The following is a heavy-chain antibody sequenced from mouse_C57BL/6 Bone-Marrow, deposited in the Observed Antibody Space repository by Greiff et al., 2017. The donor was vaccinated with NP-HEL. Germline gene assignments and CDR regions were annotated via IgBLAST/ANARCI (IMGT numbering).Heavy chain of an antibody. CDR1: GYTFTDYY. J-gene: IGHJ3*01. Sequence: EVQLQQSGPVLVKPGASVKMSCKASGYTFTDYYMNWVKQSHGKSLEWIGVINPYNGGTSYNQKFKGKATLTVDKSSSTAYMELNSLTSEDSAVYYCAREAYYYGSSYRFAYWGQGTLVTVSA. V-gene: IGHV1-19*01. D-gene: IGHD1-1*01. CDR2: INPYNGGT. CDR3: AREAYYYGSSYRFAY.